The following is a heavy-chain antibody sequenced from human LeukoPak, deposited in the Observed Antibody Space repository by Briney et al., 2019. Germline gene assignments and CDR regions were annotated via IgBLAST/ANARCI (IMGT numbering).Heavy chain of an antibody. CDR2: IREDGSEK. D-gene: IGHD2-2*01. CDR1: GFTFSSYW. CDR3: AKGFYIVEVPAAHPYFDY. V-gene: IGHV3-7*01. Sequence: GGSLRLSCAASGFTFSSYWMTWVRQAPGKGLEWVANIREDGSEKYYVDSVKGRFTISRDNAKNSLDLQMNSLRDEDTAVYYCAKGFYIVEVPAAHPYFDYWGQGTLVTVSS. J-gene: IGHJ4*02.